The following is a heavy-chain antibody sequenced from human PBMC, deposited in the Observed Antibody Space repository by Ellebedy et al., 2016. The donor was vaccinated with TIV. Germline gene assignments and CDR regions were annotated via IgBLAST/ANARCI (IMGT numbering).Heavy chain of an antibody. D-gene: IGHD3-10*01. CDR3: ARVVPFGEFKSWFDP. CDR2: IYAPGSP. Sequence: MPSETLSLTCTVSGCSLSADYLHWIRQPAGKRLEWIGRIYAPGSPNYNPSLKSRVTMSVDRSKNQWSLRLISVTAADTAVYYCARVVPFGEFKSWFDPWGQGTLVTVSS. J-gene: IGHJ5*02. CDR1: GCSLSADY. V-gene: IGHV4-4*07.